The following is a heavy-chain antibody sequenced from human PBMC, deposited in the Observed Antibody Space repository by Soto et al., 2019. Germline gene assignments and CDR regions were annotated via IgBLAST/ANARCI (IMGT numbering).Heavy chain of an antibody. CDR1: GGSMSSSSYY. V-gene: IGHV4-39*01. D-gene: IGHD3-10*01. CDR3: ARLVRRIESGSITMVRGVLNYLDY. Sequence: QLQLQESGPGLVKPSETLSLTCTVSGGSMSSSSYYWGWVRQPPGKGLEWIGSISYSGSTYYNPSLKSRVTMSVDTSKTQFSLNLSSVTAADTAVYYCARLVRRIESGSITMVRGVLNYLDYWGQEPWSPSPQ. CDR2: ISYSGST. J-gene: IGHJ4*01.